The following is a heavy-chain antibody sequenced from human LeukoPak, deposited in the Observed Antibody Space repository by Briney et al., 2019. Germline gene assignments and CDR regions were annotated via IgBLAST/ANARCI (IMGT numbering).Heavy chain of an antibody. Sequence: GESLKISCKGSGYSFTSYWIGWVRQMPGKGLEWMGIIYPGDSDTRYSPSFQGQVTISADKSISTAYLQWSSLKASDTAMYYCARRSYCSGGSCYSGYFDYWGQGTLVTVSS. D-gene: IGHD2-15*01. CDR2: IYPGDSDT. V-gene: IGHV5-51*01. J-gene: IGHJ4*02. CDR1: GYSFTSYW. CDR3: ARRSYCSGGSCYSGYFDY.